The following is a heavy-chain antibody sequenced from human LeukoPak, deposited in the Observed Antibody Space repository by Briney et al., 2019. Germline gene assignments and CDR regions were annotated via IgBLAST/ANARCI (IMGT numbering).Heavy chain of an antibody. CDR1: GFTFSSYS. CDR3: ARDLLGYSNYVWQPSDY. Sequence: GGSLRLSCAASGFTFSSYSMNWVRQAPGKGLEWVSSISSSSSYIYYADSVKGRFTISRDNAKNSLYLQMNSLRAEDTAVYYCARDLLGYSNYVWQPSDYWGQGTLVTVSS. CDR2: ISSSSSYI. V-gene: IGHV3-21*01. D-gene: IGHD4-11*01. J-gene: IGHJ4*02.